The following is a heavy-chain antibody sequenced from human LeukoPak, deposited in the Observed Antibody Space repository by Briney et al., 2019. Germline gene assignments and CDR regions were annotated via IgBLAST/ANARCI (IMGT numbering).Heavy chain of an antibody. CDR1: GFTVSSNY. D-gene: IGHD6-19*01. J-gene: IGHJ4*02. CDR3: ARGGHSSGWYEYYFDY. V-gene: IGHV3-53*01. Sequence: PGGSLRLSCAASGFTVSSNYMSWVRQAPGKGLEWVSVIYSGGSTYYADSVKGRFTISRDNSKNTLYLRMNSLRAEDTAVYYCARGGHSSGWYEYYFDYWGQGTLVTVSS. CDR2: IYSGGST.